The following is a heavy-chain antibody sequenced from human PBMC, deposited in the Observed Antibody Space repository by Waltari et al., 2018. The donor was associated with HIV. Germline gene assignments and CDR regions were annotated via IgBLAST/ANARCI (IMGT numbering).Heavy chain of an antibody. V-gene: IGHV3-23*01. J-gene: IGHJ2*01. CDR1: GFTFSRYA. Sequence: EVRLLEYGGDWVQPGGSLRLSCVVSGFTFSRYAMAWVRQAPGRGLEWVAGLMGSGETANYADSVKGRFTISRDNSKNMMFLQLNSLRVDDTAVYYCVRSGVGQWLVRSWVIDLWGRGSQVTVS. CDR3: VRSGVGQWLVRSWVIDL. D-gene: IGHD6-19*01. CDR2: LMGSGETA.